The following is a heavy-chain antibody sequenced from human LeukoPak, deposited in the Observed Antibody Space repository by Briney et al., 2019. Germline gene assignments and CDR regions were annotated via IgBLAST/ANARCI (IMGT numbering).Heavy chain of an antibody. Sequence: PSETLSLTCIVSGGSISSYHWTWIRQPPGKGLEWIGYIYYSGSTDYNPSLKSRVTISVDTSKNQFSLRLSSVTAADTAVYYCASTLGSSWQSGFWGQGTQVTVSS. CDR2: IYYSGST. V-gene: IGHV4-59*08. D-gene: IGHD6-13*01. CDR3: ASTLGSSWQSGF. J-gene: IGHJ4*02. CDR1: GGSISSYH.